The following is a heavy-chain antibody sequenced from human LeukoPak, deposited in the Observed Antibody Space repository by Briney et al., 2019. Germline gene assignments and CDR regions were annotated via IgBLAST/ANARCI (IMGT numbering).Heavy chain of an antibody. J-gene: IGHJ4*02. CDR1: GFSFSSYS. CDR3: ASVRDGYNYYY. CDR2: VSSSSSYI. V-gene: IGHV3-21*01. Sequence: PGGSLRLSCAASGFSFSSYSMNWVRQALGKGLEWVSSVSSSSSYISYADSVKGRFTISRDNAKNSPYLQMNSLRAEDTAVYYCASVRDGYNYYYWGQGTLVTVSS. D-gene: IGHD5-24*01.